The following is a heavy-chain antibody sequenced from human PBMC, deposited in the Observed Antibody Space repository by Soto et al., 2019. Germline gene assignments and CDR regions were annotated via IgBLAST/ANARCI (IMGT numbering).Heavy chain of an antibody. D-gene: IGHD6-6*01. CDR3: ARVDSSATFFDY. V-gene: IGHV4-4*02. J-gene: IGHJ4*02. CDR2: IYHSGST. Sequence: SETLSLTCAVSGGSISSSNWWSWVRQPPGKGLEWIGEIYHSGSTNYNPSLKSRVTISVDKSKSQFSLKLSSVTAADTAVYYCARVDSSATFFDYWGQGTQVTVSS. CDR1: GGSISSSNW.